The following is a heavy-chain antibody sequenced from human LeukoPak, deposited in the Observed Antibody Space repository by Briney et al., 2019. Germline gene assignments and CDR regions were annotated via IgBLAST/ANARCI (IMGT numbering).Heavy chain of an antibody. J-gene: IGHJ4*02. V-gene: IGHV4-39*02. CDR3: ARNNWNDVSLFDY. CDR1: GGSISSSSYY. CDR2: IYYSGST. D-gene: IGHD1-20*01. Sequence: SETLSLTCTVSGGSISSSSYYWGWIRQPPGKGLEWIGSIYYSGSTYYNPSLKSRVTISVDTSKNHFSLKLSSVTAADTAVYYCARNNWNDVSLFDYWGQGTLVTVSS.